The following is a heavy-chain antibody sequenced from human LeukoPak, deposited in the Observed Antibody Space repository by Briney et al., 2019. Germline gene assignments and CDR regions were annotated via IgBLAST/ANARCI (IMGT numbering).Heavy chain of an antibody. CDR2: IYYSGST. D-gene: IGHD2-15*01. V-gene: IGHV4-59*08. CDR3: ARQDIVVVVAATDYFDY. CDR1: GGSISSYY. Sequence: SETLSLTCTVSGGSISSYYWSWIRQPPGKGLEWIGYIYYSGSTNYNPSLKSRVTISVDTSKNQFSLKLSSVTAADTAVYYCARQDIVVVVAATDYFDYWGQGTLVTVSS. J-gene: IGHJ4*02.